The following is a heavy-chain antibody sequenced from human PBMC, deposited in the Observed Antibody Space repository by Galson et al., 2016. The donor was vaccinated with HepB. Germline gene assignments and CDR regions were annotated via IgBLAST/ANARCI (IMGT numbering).Heavy chain of an antibody. CDR3: VRDKRSWNLGKLCYYGLGV. J-gene: IGHJ6*02. CDR1: GFTFNTYA. D-gene: IGHD2-15*01. V-gene: IGHV3-30*04. CDR2: ISYDGTDK. Sequence: SLRLSCAASGFTFNTYAMHWVRQAPGKGLEWVALISYDGTDKYYADSVKGRFTISRDNSNNTMYVQMNSLRADDTAVYYCVRDKRSWNLGKLCYYGLGVWGHGTRVTVSS.